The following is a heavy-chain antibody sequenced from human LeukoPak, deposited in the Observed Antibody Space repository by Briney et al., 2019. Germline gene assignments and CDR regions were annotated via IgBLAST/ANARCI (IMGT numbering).Heavy chain of an antibody. V-gene: IGHV5-51*01. J-gene: IGHJ4*02. CDR2: IYPGDSDT. CDR1: GYSFTSYW. CDR3: ARHGTSNYYDSGLAN. Sequence: GESLKISCKGSGYSFTSYWIAWVRQMPGKGLEWMGIIYPGDSDTRYSPSFQGQVTISADKSISTAYLQWSSLKASDTAMYYCARHGTSNYYDSGLANWGQGTLVTVSS. D-gene: IGHD3-10*01.